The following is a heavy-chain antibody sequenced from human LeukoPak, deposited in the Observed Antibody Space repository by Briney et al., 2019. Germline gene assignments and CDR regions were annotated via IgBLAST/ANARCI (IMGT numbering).Heavy chain of an antibody. CDR3: ARDPYPNSQRSIDY. J-gene: IGHJ4*02. CDR2: ISYGGSNK. CDR1: GFTFSSYA. D-gene: IGHD2/OR15-2a*01. Sequence: PGGSLTFSCAASGFTFSSYAMHWVRQAPGKGLEWVAVISYGGSNKYYADSVKGRFTISRDNSKNTMYLRMNSLRAEDTAVYYCARDPYPNSQRSIDYWGQGTLVTVSS. V-gene: IGHV3-30-3*01.